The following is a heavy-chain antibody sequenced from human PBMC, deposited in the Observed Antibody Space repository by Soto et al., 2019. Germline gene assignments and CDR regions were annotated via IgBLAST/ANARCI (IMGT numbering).Heavy chain of an antibody. D-gene: IGHD6-13*01. CDR1: GFTFSSYA. J-gene: IGHJ6*02. CDR3: AKVPRSSSSRYYYYGMDV. Sequence: GGSLRLSCAASGFTFSSYAMSWVRQAPGKGLEWVSAISGSGGSTYYADSVKGRFTISRDNSKNTLYLQMNSLRAEDTAVYYFAKVPRSSSSRYYYYGMDVWGQGTTVTVSS. V-gene: IGHV3-23*01. CDR2: ISGSGGST.